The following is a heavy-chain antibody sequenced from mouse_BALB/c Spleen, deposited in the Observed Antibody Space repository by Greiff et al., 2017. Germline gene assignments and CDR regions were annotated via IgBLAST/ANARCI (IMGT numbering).Heavy chain of an antibody. CDR2: ISDGGSYT. CDR3: ATWEYGKGKYFDV. V-gene: IGHV5-4*02. D-gene: IGHD2-10*02. Sequence: EVKLVESGGGLVKPGGSLKLSCAASGFTFSDYYMYWVRQTPEKRLEWVATISDGGSYTYYPDSVKGRFTISRDNAKNNLYLQMSSLKSEDTAMYYCATWEYGKGKYFDVWGAGTTVTVSS. J-gene: IGHJ1*01. CDR1: GFTFSDYY.